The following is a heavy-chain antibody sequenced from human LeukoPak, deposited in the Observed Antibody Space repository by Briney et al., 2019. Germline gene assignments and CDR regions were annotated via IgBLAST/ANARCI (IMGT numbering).Heavy chain of an antibody. Sequence: SETLSLTCAVYGGSFSGYYWSWIRQPPGEGLEWIGEINHSGSTNYNPSLKSRVTISVDTSKNQFSLKLSSVTAADTAVYYCARSYHYGSGSYYIPRFDYWGQGTLVTVSS. D-gene: IGHD3-10*01. CDR2: INHSGST. CDR3: ARSYHYGSGSYYIPRFDY. CDR1: GGSFSGYY. V-gene: IGHV4-34*01. J-gene: IGHJ4*02.